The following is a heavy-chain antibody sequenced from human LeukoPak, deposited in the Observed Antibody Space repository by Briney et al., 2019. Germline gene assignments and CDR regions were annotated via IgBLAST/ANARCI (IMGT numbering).Heavy chain of an antibody. J-gene: IGHJ4*02. D-gene: IGHD3-10*02. CDR3: EKESSLFGELSYY. Sequence: PGGSLRLSCAASGFTFSSYAMSWVRQAPGKGLKWVSAISGSGGSTYYADSVKGRFTISRDDSKKTLYLHMNSLRAADTAVYYCEKESSLFGELSYYWGQGTLITVSS. CDR1: GFTFSSYA. V-gene: IGHV3-23*01. CDR2: ISGSGGST.